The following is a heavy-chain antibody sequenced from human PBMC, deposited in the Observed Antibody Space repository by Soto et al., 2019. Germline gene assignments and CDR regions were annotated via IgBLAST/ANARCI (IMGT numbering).Heavy chain of an antibody. CDR2: INHSGST. V-gene: IGHV4-34*01. J-gene: IGHJ4*02. CDR1: GGSFSGYY. CDR3: ARSEDSGYPIDY. Sequence: SETLSLTCAVYGGSFSGYYWSWIRQPPGKGLEWIGEINHSGSTNYNPSLKSRVTISVDTSKNQFSLKLSSVTAADTAVYYCARSEDSGYPIDYWGQGTLVTVSS. D-gene: IGHD5-12*01.